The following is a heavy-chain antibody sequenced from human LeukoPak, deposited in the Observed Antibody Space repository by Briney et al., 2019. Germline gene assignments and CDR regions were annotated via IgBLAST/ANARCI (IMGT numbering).Heavy chain of an antibody. Sequence: PSETLSLTCAVYGVSFSGYYWSWIRQPPGKGLEWIGEINHSRSTHYNPSLKSRVTISVDTSQNQFSLKLTSVTTADKAVYYCARDLALDVGYTHWFDPWGQGTLVTVSS. V-gene: IGHV4-34*01. CDR2: INHSRST. D-gene: IGHD5-24*01. CDR3: ARDLALDVGYTHWFDP. CDR1: GVSFSGYY. J-gene: IGHJ5*02.